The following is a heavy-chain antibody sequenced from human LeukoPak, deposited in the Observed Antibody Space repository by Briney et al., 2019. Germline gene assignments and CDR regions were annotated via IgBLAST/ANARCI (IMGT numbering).Heavy chain of an antibody. V-gene: IGHV4-30-4*08. CDR2: IYYSGST. D-gene: IGHD6-13*01. J-gene: IGHJ3*02. CDR1: GGSISSGDYY. CDR3: ARVLAAAGSGAFDI. Sequence: SETLSLTCTVSGGSISSGDYYWSWIRQPPGKGLEWIGYIYYSGSTYYNPSLKSRVTISVDTSKNQFSLKLSSVTAADTAVYYCARVLAAAGSGAFDIWGQGTMVTVSS.